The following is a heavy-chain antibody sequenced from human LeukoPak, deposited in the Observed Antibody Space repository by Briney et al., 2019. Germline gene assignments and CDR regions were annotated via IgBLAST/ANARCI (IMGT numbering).Heavy chain of an antibody. D-gene: IGHD1-26*01. Sequence: SVKVSCKASGGTFSSYAISWVRQAPGQGLEWMGGIIPIFGTANYAQKFQGRVTITADESTSTAYMELSSLRSEDTAVYYCASPSGSYYGYYYYGMDVWGKGPRSPSPQ. CDR1: GGTFSSYA. CDR3: ASPSGSYYGYYYYGMDV. V-gene: IGHV1-69*13. CDR2: IIPIFGTA. J-gene: IGHJ6*01.